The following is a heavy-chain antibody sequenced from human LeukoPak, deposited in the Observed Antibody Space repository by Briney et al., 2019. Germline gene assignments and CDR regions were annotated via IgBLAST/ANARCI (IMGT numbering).Heavy chain of an antibody. J-gene: IGHJ4*02. D-gene: IGHD2-2*01. CDR2: IYHSGSA. CDR1: DDSMSSDA. Sequence: SQTLSLTCAVSDDSMSSDAWTWIRQPPGMALEWIGYIYHSGSAYYNPSLKSRVTISLDRSKNQFSLKLSSMTAADTAFYYCARSYGPYQIDSWGQGTLVTVSS. V-gene: IGHV4-30-2*01. CDR3: ARSYGPYQIDS.